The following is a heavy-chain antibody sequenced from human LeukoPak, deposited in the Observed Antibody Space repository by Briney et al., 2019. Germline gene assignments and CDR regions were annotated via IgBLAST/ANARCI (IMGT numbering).Heavy chain of an antibody. Sequence: GGSLRLSCAAPAFTFSSYWMSWVRQAPGKGLEWVSAISESGGYTKYADPVKGRFTISRDNSKNTLYLQMNSLEAEDTAAYYCATEDSSDYYSFDYWGQGTLVTVSS. J-gene: IGHJ4*02. CDR2: ISESGGYT. D-gene: IGHD3-22*01. CDR1: AFTFSSYW. CDR3: ATEDSSDYYSFDY. V-gene: IGHV3-23*01.